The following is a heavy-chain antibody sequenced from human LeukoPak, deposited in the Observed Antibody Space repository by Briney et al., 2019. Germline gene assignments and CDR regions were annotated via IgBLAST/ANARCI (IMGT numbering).Heavy chain of an antibody. CDR2: ISYDGSNK. CDR3: AKDYSSSWNDYYYYGMDV. J-gene: IGHJ6*02. V-gene: IGHV3-30*18. D-gene: IGHD6-13*01. Sequence: GGSLRLSCAASGFTFSSYGMHWVRQAPGKGLEWVAVISYDGSNKYYADSVKGRFTISRDNSKNTLYLQMNSLRAEDTAVYYCAKDYSSSWNDYYYYGMDVWGQGTTVTVSS. CDR1: GFTFSSYG.